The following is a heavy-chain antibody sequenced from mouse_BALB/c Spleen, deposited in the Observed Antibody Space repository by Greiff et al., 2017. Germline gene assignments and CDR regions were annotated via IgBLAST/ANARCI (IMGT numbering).Heavy chain of an antibody. J-gene: IGHJ4*01. Sequence: QVQLQQSGAELVRPGVSVKISCKGSGYTFTDYAMHWVKQSHAKSLEWIGVISTYYGDASYNQKFKGKATMTVDKSSSTAYMELARLTSEDSAIYYCARSEYYGERDHYAMDYWGQGTSVTVSS. CDR2: ISTYYGDA. CDR3: ARSEYYGERDHYAMDY. V-gene: IGHV1S137*01. CDR1: GYTFTDYA. D-gene: IGHD1-1*02.